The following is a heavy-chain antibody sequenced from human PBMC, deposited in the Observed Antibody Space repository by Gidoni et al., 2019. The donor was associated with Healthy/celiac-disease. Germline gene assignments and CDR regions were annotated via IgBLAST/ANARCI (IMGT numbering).Heavy chain of an antibody. D-gene: IGHD6-13*01. V-gene: IGHV3-33*01. Sequence: VQLVESGGGAVKPGRSMRPSCAASGIPLSSTRLTWVRQAPGKGLEWVAVIWYDGSNKYYADSVKGRFTISRDNSKNTLYLQMNSLRAEDTAVYYCARTPGPTYSSSWYYFDYWGQGTLVTVSS. J-gene: IGHJ4*02. CDR1: GIPLSSTR. CDR3: ARTPGPTYSSSWYYFDY. CDR2: IWYDGSNK.